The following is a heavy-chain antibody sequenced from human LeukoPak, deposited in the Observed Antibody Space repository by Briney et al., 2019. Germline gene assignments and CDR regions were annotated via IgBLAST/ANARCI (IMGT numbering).Heavy chain of an antibody. CDR2: IKSKTDGGTT. CDR3: TTVLSSRPGYYYYYYMDV. Sequence: GGSLRLSCAASGFTFSNAWMSWVRQAPGKGLEWVGRIKSKTDGGTTDYAASVKGRFTISRDDSKNTLYLQMNSLKTEDTAVYYCTTVLSSRPGYYYYYYMDVWGKGTTVTVSS. J-gene: IGHJ6*03. V-gene: IGHV3-15*01. CDR1: GFTFSNAW. D-gene: IGHD6-6*01.